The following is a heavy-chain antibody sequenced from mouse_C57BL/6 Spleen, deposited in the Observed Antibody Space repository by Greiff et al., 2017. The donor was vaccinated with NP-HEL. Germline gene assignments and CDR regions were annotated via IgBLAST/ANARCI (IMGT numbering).Heavy chain of an antibody. CDR2: INYDGSST. J-gene: IGHJ4*01. CDR3: AREGVYYGSSSYAMDY. D-gene: IGHD1-1*01. Sequence: EVQVVESEGGLVQPGSSMKLSCTASGFTFSDYYMAWVRQVPEKGLEWVANINYDGSSTYYLDSLKSRFIISRDNAKNILYLQMSSLKSEDTATYYCAREGVYYGSSSYAMDYWGQGTSVTVSS. V-gene: IGHV5-16*01. CDR1: GFTFSDYY.